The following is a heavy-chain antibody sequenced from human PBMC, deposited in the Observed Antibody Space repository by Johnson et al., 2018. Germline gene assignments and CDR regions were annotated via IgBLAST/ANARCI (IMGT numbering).Heavy chain of an antibody. D-gene: IGHD2-2*02. J-gene: IGHJ1*01. CDR2: ISYDGSNK. V-gene: IGHV3-30*18. CDR3: AKGPSYQLLYAEYFQH. Sequence: QVQLVQSGGGVVQPGRSXRLSCAASGFTFSSYGMHWVRQAPGKGLEWVAVISYDGSNKYYADSVKGRITISRDNSKNTLYLQLNSLRAEDTAVYYCAKGPSYQLLYAEYFQHWGQGTLVTVSS. CDR1: GFTFSSYG.